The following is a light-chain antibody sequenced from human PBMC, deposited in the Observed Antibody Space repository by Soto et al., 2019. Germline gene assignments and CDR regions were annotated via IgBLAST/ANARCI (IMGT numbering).Light chain of an antibody. V-gene: IGKV3-20*01. CDR3: QQYGSSSYT. Sequence: EIVLTQSPGTLSLSPGERATLSCRASQSVSSSYLAWYQQKPGQAPRLLIYGASSRATGIPDRFSGSGSVTDFTLTISRLEPEDFAVYDCQQYGSSSYTFGQGTKLEIK. J-gene: IGKJ2*01. CDR1: QSVSSSY. CDR2: GAS.